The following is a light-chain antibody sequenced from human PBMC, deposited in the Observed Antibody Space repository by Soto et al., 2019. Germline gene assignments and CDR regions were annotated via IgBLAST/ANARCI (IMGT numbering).Light chain of an antibody. Sequence: EIVMTQSPATLSVSPGERASLSCRASQSVGNNLAWYQQNPGQPPRLLIHGASTRATGIPARFSGSGSGTEFTLTISSLKSEDLAVYYCQHQSNWPRTFGPGTKVEIK. V-gene: IGKV3-15*01. CDR2: GAS. J-gene: IGKJ1*01. CDR3: QHQSNWPRT. CDR1: QSVGNN.